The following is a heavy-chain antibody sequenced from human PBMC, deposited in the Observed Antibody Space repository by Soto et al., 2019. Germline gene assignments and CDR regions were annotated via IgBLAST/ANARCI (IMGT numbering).Heavy chain of an antibody. J-gene: IGHJ6*04. CDR3: VYYCAKSNYVVDDYFQYGLDV. D-gene: IGHD1-7*01. Sequence: QVQLVQSGAEVKKPGASLKVSCKASGYRFTGYGLHWVRQAPGQGLQWMGWINPKSGATDYAQKFQGRVTMTREMSTKTAYLERSGSRSADTADGTDVYYCAKSNYVVDDYFQYGLDVWCKGNTVTVSS. V-gene: IGHV1-2*02. CDR2: INPKSGAT. CDR1: GYRFTGYG.